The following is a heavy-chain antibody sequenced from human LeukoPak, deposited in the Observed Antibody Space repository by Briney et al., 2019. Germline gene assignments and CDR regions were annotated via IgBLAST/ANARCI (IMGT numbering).Heavy chain of an antibody. CDR3: ARAPRTYKVGWYFDL. CDR2: IYYSGST. CDR1: GGSISSYY. D-gene: IGHD1-1*01. Sequence: SETLSLTCTVSGGSISSYYWSWIRQPPGKGLEWIGYIYYSGSTNYNPSLKSRVTISVDTSKNQFSLKLSSVTAADTAVYYCARAPRTYKVGWYFDLWGRGTLVTVSS. V-gene: IGHV4-59*01. J-gene: IGHJ2*01.